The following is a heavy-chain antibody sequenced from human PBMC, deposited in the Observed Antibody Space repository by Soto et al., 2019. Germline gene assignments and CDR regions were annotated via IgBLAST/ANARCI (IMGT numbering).Heavy chain of an antibody. CDR3: TRVYSGYGNFDY. CDR2: INSDGSSI. CDR1: GFTISSYW. V-gene: IGHV3-74*01. Sequence: EVQVVDAGGDLVQPGGSLRLSCADSGFTISSYWMHWVRQAPGKGLVWVSRINSDGSSISYADPVKGRFTISRDNAKNTLYLQMNSLRVDDTAVYYCTRVYSGYGNFDYWVQGTLVTVSS. J-gene: IGHJ4*02. D-gene: IGHD5-12*01.